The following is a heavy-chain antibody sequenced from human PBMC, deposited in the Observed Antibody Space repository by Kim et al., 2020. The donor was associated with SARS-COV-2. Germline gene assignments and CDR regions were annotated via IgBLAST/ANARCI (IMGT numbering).Heavy chain of an antibody. J-gene: IGHJ5*02. Sequence: SVKGRCTIARDNAKNSLYLQMNSLRAEDTAVYYWARVRPMVRGVKSLDPWGQGTLVTVSS. D-gene: IGHD3-10*01. CDR3: ARVRPMVRGVKSLDP. V-gene: IGHV3-11*04.